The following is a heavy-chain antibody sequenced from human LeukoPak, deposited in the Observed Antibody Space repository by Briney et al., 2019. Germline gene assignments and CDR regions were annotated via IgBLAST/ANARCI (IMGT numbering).Heavy chain of an antibody. J-gene: IGHJ4*02. D-gene: IGHD4-17*01. CDR2: MNPNSGNT. CDR3: ASTGPYGDYGPYYFDY. CDR1: GYTFTSYG. Sequence: ASVKVSCKASGYTFTSYGISWVRQAPGQGLEWMGWMNPNSGNTGYAQKFQGRVTITRNTSISTAYMELSSLRSEDTAVYYCASTGPYGDYGPYYFDYWGQGTLVTVSS. V-gene: IGHV1-8*03.